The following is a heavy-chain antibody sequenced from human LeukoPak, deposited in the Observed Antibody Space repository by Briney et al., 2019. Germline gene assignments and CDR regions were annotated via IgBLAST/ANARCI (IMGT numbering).Heavy chain of an antibody. Sequence: KSSETLSLTCTVSGGSISSSSYYWSWIRQPAGKGLEWIGRIYTSGSTNYNPSLKSRVTMSVDTSKNQFSLKLSSVTAADTAVYYCAREKGKGFDPWGQGTLVTVSS. V-gene: IGHV4-61*02. CDR3: AREKGKGFDP. CDR2: IYTSGST. J-gene: IGHJ5*02. CDR1: GGSISSSSYY.